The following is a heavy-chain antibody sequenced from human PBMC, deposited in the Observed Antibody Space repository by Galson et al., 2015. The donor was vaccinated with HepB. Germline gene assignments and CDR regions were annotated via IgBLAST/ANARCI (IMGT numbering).Heavy chain of an antibody. V-gene: IGHV1-69*13. Sequence: SVKVSCKASGGTFSSYAISWVRQAPGQGLEWMGGIIPIFGIANYAQKFQGRVTITADESTSTAYMELSSLRSEDTAVYYCARDGWGGYNTFDYWGQGTLVTVSS. CDR1: GGTFSSYA. CDR3: ARDGWGGYNTFDY. D-gene: IGHD5-24*01. J-gene: IGHJ4*02. CDR2: IIPIFGIA.